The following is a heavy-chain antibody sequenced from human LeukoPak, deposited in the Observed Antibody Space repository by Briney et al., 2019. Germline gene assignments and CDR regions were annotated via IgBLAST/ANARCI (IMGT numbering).Heavy chain of an antibody. V-gene: IGHV3-66*01. CDR1: GVTVSRNN. CDR3: ARDIGYYYDSSGYYSFDY. D-gene: IGHD3-22*01. CDR2: IFYGGST. J-gene: IGHJ4*02. Sequence: GGALRLSCAAPGVTVSRNNMSWGRQGPGKGLEGGSVIFYGGSTYYADSVKGRFTISRDNSKNTLYLQMNSLRAEDTAVYYCARDIGYYYDSSGYYSFDYWGQGTLVTVSS.